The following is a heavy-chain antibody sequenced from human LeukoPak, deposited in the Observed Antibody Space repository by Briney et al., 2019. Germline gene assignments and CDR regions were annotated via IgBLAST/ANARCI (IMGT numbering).Heavy chain of an antibody. Sequence: GGSLRLSCAASGFTFNIYAMSWVRQAPGKGLEWVSAISETSRKTYYTDSVKGRFTISRDNSKNTLYLQMNGLRDEDTAVYYCVQEARRDGYKLAPVAEHWGQGTLVTVSS. D-gene: IGHD5-24*01. J-gene: IGHJ1*01. CDR1: GFTFNIYA. CDR2: ISETSRKT. V-gene: IGHV3-23*01. CDR3: VQEARRDGYKLAPVAEH.